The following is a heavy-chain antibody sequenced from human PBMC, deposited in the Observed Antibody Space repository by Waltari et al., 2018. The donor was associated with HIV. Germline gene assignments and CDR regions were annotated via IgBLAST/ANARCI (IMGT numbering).Heavy chain of an antibody. CDR3: AAQLIDLNGGRFDY. Sequence: QVLLEQWGTGLLNTSESLSLTCAVYNGPFTSYYWTWVRQPPGQGLEYIGEIHHGGDTKYNPSLESRVTMSADTSKKQFSLEVRSVTAADSAVYYCAAQLIDLNGGRFDYWSRGTLVTVYS. CDR1: NGPFTSYY. CDR2: IHHGGDT. V-gene: IGHV4-34*02. J-gene: IGHJ4*02. D-gene: IGHD2-8*01.